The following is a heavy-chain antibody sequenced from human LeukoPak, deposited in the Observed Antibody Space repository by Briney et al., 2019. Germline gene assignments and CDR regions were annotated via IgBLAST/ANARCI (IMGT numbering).Heavy chain of an antibody. V-gene: IGHV4-34*01. CDR1: GGSCSGYF. Sequence: SETLSLTCAVYGGSCSGYFWSWIRQPPGKGLEWIGEISHSGTTDYNPSLRSRVTISVDTSKKQFSLNLNSVTAADTAVYLCARGPNFDYWGQGVLVTVSS. CDR3: ARGPNFDY. J-gene: IGHJ4*02. CDR2: ISHSGTT.